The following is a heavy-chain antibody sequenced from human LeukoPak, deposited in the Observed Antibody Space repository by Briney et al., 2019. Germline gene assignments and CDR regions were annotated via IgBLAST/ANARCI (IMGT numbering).Heavy chain of an antibody. CDR1: GFTVSSNY. Sequence: GGSLRLSCAASGFTVSSNYMSWVRQAPGKGLEWVSAISGSGGSTYYADSVKGRFTISRDNSKNTLYLQMNSLRAEDTAVYYCANNLVATIPFDYWGQGTLVTVSS. D-gene: IGHD5-24*01. J-gene: IGHJ4*02. V-gene: IGHV3-23*01. CDR2: ISGSGGST. CDR3: ANNLVATIPFDY.